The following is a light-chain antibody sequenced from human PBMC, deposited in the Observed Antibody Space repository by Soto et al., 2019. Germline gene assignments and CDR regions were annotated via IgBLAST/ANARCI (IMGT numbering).Light chain of an antibody. CDR3: SSYTSSSTLCV. CDR1: STDVGGYNY. V-gene: IGLV2-14*01. CDR2: EVS. J-gene: IGLJ1*01. Sequence: QSALTQPASVSGSPGQSITISCTGTSTDVGGYNYVSWYQHHPGKAPKLMLYEVSNRPSGISNRFSGSKSGNTASPTISSLQDEDEADYYCSSYTSSSTLCVFGTGTKLTVL.